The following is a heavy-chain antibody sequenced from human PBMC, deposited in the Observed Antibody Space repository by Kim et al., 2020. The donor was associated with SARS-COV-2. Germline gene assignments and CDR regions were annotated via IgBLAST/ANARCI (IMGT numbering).Heavy chain of an antibody. J-gene: IGHJ4*02. D-gene: IGHD6-19*01. Sequence: GGSLRLSCAASGFTVSSNYMSWVRQAPGKGLEWVSVIYSGGSTYYADSVKGRFTISRDNSKNTLYLQMNGLRAEYTAVYYCARVVAGGFDYWGQGTLVTVSS. CDR1: GFTVSSNY. CDR3: ARVVAGGFDY. V-gene: IGHV3-53*01. CDR2: IYSGGST.